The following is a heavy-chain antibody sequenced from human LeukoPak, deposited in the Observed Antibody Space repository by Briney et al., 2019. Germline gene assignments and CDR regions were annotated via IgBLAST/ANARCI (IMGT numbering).Heavy chain of an antibody. CDR2: INPNSGGT. Sequence: GASVKVSCKASGYTFTGYYMHWVRQAPGQGLEWMGWINPNSGGTNYAQKFQGRVTMTRDTSISTAYMELSRLRSDDTAVYYCARFGYPPREPTSDGDYVDLGLYYFDYWGQGTLVTVSS. D-gene: IGHD4-17*01. CDR3: ARFGYPPREPTSDGDYVDLGLYYFDY. V-gene: IGHV1-2*02. J-gene: IGHJ4*02. CDR1: GYTFTGYY.